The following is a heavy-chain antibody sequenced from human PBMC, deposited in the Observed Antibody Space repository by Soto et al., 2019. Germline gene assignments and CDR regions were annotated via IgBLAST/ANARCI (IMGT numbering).Heavy chain of an antibody. D-gene: IGHD3-22*01. CDR1: GYTLTELS. J-gene: IGHJ4*02. V-gene: IGHV1-24*01. Sequence: GASVKVSCKVSGYTLTELSVHWVRQVPGKGLEWMGGFDPEDDGTIYAQKLQGRVTMTEDTSTDIAYMELSSLRSEDTAVYYCATTYYYDRSAFYRGFVFDFWGQGTLVTVSS. CDR2: FDPEDDGT. CDR3: ATTYYYDRSAFYRGFVFDF.